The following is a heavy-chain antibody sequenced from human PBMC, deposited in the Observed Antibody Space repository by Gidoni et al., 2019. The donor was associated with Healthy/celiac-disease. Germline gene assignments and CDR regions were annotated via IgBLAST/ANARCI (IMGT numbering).Heavy chain of an antibody. Sequence: EVQLVESGGGLVQPGGSLRLSCAASGFTFSRYAMSWVRQAPGKGLEWVSAISGSGGSTYYADSVKGRFTISRDNSKNTLYLQMNSLRAEDTAVYYCARDYGGNFSMFSWFDPWGQGTLVTVSS. CDR1: GFTFSRYA. J-gene: IGHJ5*02. V-gene: IGHV3-23*04. CDR2: ISGSGGST. CDR3: ARDYGGNFSMFSWFDP. D-gene: IGHD2-21*02.